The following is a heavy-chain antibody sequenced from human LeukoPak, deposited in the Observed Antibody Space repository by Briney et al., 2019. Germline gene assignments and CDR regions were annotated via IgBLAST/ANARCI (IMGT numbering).Heavy chain of an antibody. CDR3: ARQPKDTAMVTYYYYYGMDV. CDR2: ISYDGSNK. Sequence: PGGSLRLSCAASGFTFSSYGMHWVRQAPGKGLEWVAVISYDGSNKYYADSVKGRFTISRDNSKNTLYLQMNSLRAEDTAVYYCARQPKDTAMVTYYYYYGMDVWGQGTTVTVSS. J-gene: IGHJ6*02. CDR1: GFTFSSYG. D-gene: IGHD5-18*01. V-gene: IGHV3-30*03.